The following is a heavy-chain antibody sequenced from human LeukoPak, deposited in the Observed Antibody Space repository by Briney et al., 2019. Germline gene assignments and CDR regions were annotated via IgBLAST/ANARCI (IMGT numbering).Heavy chain of an antibody. CDR3: ARHPNSSGPVDY. CDR1: GGSISSYY. D-gene: IGHD3-22*01. J-gene: IGHJ4*02. CDR2: IYTSGST. Sequence: SETLSLTCTVSGGSISSYYWSWIRQPPGKGLEWIGYIYTSGSTNYNPSLKRRVTISVDTSKNQFSLKLSSVTAADTAVYYCARHPNSSGPVDYWGQGTLVTVSS. V-gene: IGHV4-4*09.